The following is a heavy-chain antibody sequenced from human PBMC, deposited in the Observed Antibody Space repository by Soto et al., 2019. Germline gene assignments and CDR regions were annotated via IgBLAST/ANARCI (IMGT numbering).Heavy chain of an antibody. CDR3: AKEPPRREWSIKYGMDV. CDR2: ISGSGGST. V-gene: IGHV3-23*01. J-gene: IGHJ6*02. Sequence: PGGSLRLSCAASGFTFSSYAMSWVRQAPGKGLEWVSAISGSGGSTYYADSVKGRFTISRDNSKNTLYLQMNSLRAEDTAVYYCAKEPPRREWSIKYGMDVWGQGTTVTVSS. CDR1: GFTFSSYA. D-gene: IGHD3-3*01.